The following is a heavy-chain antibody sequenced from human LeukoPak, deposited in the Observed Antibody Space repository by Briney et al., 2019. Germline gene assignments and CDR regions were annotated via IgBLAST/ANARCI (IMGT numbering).Heavy chain of an antibody. J-gene: IGHJ4*02. CDR2: TYYSGST. V-gene: IGHV4-39*07. D-gene: IGHD1-26*01. Sequence: SETLSLTCTVSGGSISSSSYYWGWIRQPPGKGLEWIGSTYYSGSTYYNPSLKSRVTISVDTSKNQFSLKLSSVTAADTAVYYCVRARYSGSLSYYFDYWGQGTLVTVSS. CDR1: GGSISSSSYY. CDR3: VRARYSGSLSYYFDY.